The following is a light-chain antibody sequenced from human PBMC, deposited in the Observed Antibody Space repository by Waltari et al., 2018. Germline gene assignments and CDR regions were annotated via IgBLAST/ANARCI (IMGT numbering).Light chain of an antibody. CDR3: SSYAGSNIVV. Sequence: QSALTQPPSPSGSPGQSVTISCTGTSSDVGGYNYVPWYQQHPGKAPKLMIYEVSKRPSGVPDRFSGSKSGNTASLTVSGLQAEDEADYYCSSYAGSNIVVFGGGTKLTVL. CDR1: SSDVGGYNY. CDR2: EVS. J-gene: IGLJ2*01. V-gene: IGLV2-8*01.